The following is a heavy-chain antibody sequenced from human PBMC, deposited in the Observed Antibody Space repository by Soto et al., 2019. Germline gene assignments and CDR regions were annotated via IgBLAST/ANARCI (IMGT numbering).Heavy chain of an antibody. CDR3: ARDWGYCSSTSCSYYYGMDV. J-gene: IGHJ6*02. CDR2: IIPIFGTA. V-gene: IGHV1-69*13. D-gene: IGHD2-2*01. Sequence: SVKVSCKASGGTFSSYAISWVRQAPGQGXEWMGGIIPIFGTANYAQKFQGRVTITADESTSTAYMELSSLRSEDTAVYYCARDWGYCSSTSCSYYYGMDVWGQGTTVSVSS. CDR1: GGTFSSYA.